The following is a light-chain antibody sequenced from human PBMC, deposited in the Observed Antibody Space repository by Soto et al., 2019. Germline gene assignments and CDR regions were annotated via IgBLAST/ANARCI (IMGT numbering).Light chain of an antibody. CDR3: QYHGSSPIT. CDR2: AAS. J-gene: IGKJ5*01. CDR1: QSVSSSY. V-gene: IGKV3-20*01. Sequence: IVLRQSPATLSLSPWETDTIYCRASQSVSSSYLAWYQQKPGQAPRLLIFAASSRASGIPDRFSGSGSGTDFTLTISRLEPEDFALFYCQYHGSSPITFGQGTRLEIK.